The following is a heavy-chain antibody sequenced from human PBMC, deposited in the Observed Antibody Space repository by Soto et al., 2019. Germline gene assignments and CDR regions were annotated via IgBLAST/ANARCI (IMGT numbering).Heavy chain of an antibody. V-gene: IGHV3-48*02. J-gene: IGHJ4*02. CDR2: ISSGGTSI. Sequence: EVQLVESGGGLVRPGGSLRLSCGGSGFRFSSYSMHWVRQTPGKGLEWVSYISSGGTSIYYADSMKGRFIISRDNAGNSLYLQMNSLRDDDTAVYYCARDIISDNWGQGTLVTVSS. CDR3: ARDIISDN. CDR1: GFRFSSYS.